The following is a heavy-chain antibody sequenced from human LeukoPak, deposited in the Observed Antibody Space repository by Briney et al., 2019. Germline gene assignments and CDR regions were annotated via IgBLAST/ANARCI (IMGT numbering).Heavy chain of an antibody. V-gene: IGHV3-11*01. CDR1: GFTFSDYY. D-gene: IGHD5-24*01. J-gene: IGHJ4*02. CDR2: ISSSGSTI. CDR3: ASSDRDGYNSFDY. Sequence: RGSLRLSCAASGFTFSDYYMSWIRQAPGKGLEWVSYISSSGSTIYYADSVKGRFTISRDNAKNSLYLQMNSLRAEDTAVYYCASSDRDGYNSFDYWGQGTLVTVSS.